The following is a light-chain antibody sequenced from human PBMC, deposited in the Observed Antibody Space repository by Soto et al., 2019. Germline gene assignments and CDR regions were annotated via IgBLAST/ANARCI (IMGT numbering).Light chain of an antibody. CDR2: GAS. CDR1: QSISNY. J-gene: IGKJ1*01. V-gene: IGKV1-39*01. Sequence: DIQMTQSPSSLSASVGDRVTITCRASQSISNYLNWYQHKPGKAPKVLIYGASSLQGGVPSRFRGSGSGTEFTLTISSLQAEDFATYYCQQSYRAPWTFGQGTKVDVK. CDR3: QQSYRAPWT.